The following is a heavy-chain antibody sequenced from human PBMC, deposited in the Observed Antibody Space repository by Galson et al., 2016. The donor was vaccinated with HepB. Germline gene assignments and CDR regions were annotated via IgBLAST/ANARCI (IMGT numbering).Heavy chain of an antibody. CDR2: ISYDGSIK. Sequence: SLRLSCAASGFAFGSSGMHWVRQAPGKGLEWVALISYDGSIKYYADSVKGRFTISRDNSKNTLYLHMNSLRPEDTGVYNCVKEALEPYYFDYWGQGALVTVSS. V-gene: IGHV3-30*18. D-gene: IGHD1-1*01. CDR3: VKEALEPYYFDY. CDR1: GFAFGSSG. J-gene: IGHJ4*02.